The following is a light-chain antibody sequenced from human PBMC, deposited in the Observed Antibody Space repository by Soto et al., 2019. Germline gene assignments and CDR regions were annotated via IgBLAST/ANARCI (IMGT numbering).Light chain of an antibody. Sequence: EIVMTQSPATLSVSPGERATLSCRASQSVSGNLARYQQKPGQAPRLLIYGASTRATGIPARFSGSGSGTEFTLTISSLQSEDFAVYYCQQYNNWPPGTFGQGTKVEIK. V-gene: IGKV3-15*01. CDR2: GAS. CDR1: QSVSGN. CDR3: QQYNNWPPGT. J-gene: IGKJ1*01.